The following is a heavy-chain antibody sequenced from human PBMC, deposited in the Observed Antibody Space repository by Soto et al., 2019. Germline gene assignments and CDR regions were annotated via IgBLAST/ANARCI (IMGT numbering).Heavy chain of an antibody. J-gene: IGHJ3*02. CDR3: ARVGLEVAGPKDDAFDI. Sequence: PSETLSLTCTVSGGSISSGGYYWSWIRQHPGKGLEWIGYIYYSGSTYYNPSLKSRVTISVDTSKNQFSLKLSSVTAADTAVYYCARVGLEVAGPKDDAFDIWGQGTMVTVSS. D-gene: IGHD6-19*01. V-gene: IGHV4-31*03. CDR1: GGSISSGGYY. CDR2: IYYSGST.